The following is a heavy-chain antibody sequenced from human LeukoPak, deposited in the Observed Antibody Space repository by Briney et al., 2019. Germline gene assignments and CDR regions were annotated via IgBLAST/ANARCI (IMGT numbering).Heavy chain of an antibody. J-gene: IGHJ5*02. V-gene: IGHV4-31*03. CDR1: GGSISSGGYY. CDR3: ARGGSDILTGYSGNWFDP. Sequence: SETLSLTCTVSGGSISSGGYYWSWIRQHPGKGLEWIGYIYYSGSTYYNPSLKSRVTISVDTSKNQFSLKLSSVTAADTAVYYCARGGSDILTGYSGNWFDPWGQGTLVTVSS. D-gene: IGHD3-9*01. CDR2: IYYSGST.